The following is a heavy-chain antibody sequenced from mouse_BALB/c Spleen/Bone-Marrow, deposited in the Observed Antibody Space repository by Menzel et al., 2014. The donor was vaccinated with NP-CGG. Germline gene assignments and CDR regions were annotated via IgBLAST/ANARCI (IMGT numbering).Heavy chain of an antibody. V-gene: IGHV1S130*01. J-gene: IGHJ2*01. D-gene: IGHD2-14*01. CDR2: IHPNSGNT. CDR1: GYTFTNSW. CDR3: SRHHRYAYYFDY. Sequence: QVQLQQSGSVLVRPGASVKLSCKASGYTFTNSWMHWAKQRPGQGLEWIGEIHPNSGNTNYNENFEGKATLTVDTSPTTAYVDLSSLTSEDSAVYYCSRHHRYAYYFDYWGQGTALTVSS.